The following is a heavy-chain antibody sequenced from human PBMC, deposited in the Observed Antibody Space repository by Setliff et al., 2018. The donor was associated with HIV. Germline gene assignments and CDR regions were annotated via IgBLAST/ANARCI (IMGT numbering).Heavy chain of an antibody. Sequence: SETLSLTCTVSGGSISTGGYYWSWIRQHPGKGLEWIGYIYNSGSTNYNPSLKSRVTISVDTSKNQFSLKLSSVTAADTAVYYCARTYYDFWSGSYSYKWFDPWGQGTLVTVSS. V-gene: IGHV4-61*08. D-gene: IGHD3-3*01. J-gene: IGHJ5*02. CDR1: GGSISTGGYY. CDR2: IYNSGST. CDR3: ARTYYDFWSGSYSYKWFDP.